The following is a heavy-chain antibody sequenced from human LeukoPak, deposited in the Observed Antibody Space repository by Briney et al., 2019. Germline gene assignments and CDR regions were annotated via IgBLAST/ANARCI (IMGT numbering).Heavy chain of an antibody. CDR1: GYSFTDYW. CDR3: ARKASGRYYLDS. Sequence: GEFLKISCEGSGYSFTDYWIGWVRQMPGKGLEWMGIIYPADSDTRYSPSFQGQVTLSANKSIRTAYLQWSSLKASDTAMYYCARKASGRYYLDSWGRGTLVTVSS. J-gene: IGHJ4*02. CDR2: IYPADSDT. D-gene: IGHD1-26*01. V-gene: IGHV5-51*01.